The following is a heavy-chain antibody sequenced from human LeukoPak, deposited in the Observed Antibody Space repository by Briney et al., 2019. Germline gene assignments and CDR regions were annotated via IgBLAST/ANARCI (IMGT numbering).Heavy chain of an antibody. J-gene: IGHJ5*02. CDR2: ISSSSYI. D-gene: IGHD4-17*01. CDR3: ASLTVTDNWFDP. CDR1: GFTFSSYS. Sequence: GGSLRLSCAASGFTFSSYSMNWVRQAPGKGLEWVSSISSSSYIYYADSVKGRFTISRDSAKNSLYLQMNSLRAEDTAVYYCASLTVTDNWFDPWGQGTLVTVSS. V-gene: IGHV3-21*01.